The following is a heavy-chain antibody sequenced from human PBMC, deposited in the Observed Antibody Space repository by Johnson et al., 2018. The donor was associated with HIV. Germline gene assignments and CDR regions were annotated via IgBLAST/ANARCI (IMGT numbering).Heavy chain of an antibody. CDR1: GFTFSSYW. J-gene: IGHJ3*02. CDR3: ARSPGYSLLDAFDI. Sequence: VQLVESGGGLVQPGGSLTLSCADSGFTFSSYWMSWVRQAPGKGLEWVANIKEDGSDKYYVDSVKGRFTVSRDNSKNTLYLQMNSLRAEDTAVYYCARSPGYSLLDAFDIWGQGAMVTVTS. D-gene: IGHD1-26*01. CDR2: IKEDGSDK. V-gene: IGHV3-7*02.